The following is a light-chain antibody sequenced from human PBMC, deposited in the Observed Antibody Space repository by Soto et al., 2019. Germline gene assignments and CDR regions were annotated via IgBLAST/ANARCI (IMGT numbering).Light chain of an antibody. J-gene: IGLJ2*01. CDR3: CSFAGNNNLV. CDR1: SSDVGNYNY. CDR2: DVS. V-gene: IGLV2-11*01. Sequence: QSALTQPRSVSGSPGQSVTISCTGTSSDVGNYNYVSWYQQHPGKAPKLMIYDVSKRPSGVPDRFSGSKSGNTASLTISGLLAEDEADYHCCSFAGNNNLVFGGGTKLTVL.